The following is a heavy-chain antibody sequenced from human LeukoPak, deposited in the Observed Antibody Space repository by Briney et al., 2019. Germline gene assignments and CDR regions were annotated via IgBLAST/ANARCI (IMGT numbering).Heavy chain of an antibody. CDR2: ISSSGGTM. CDR1: GFSFSTYG. J-gene: IGHJ4*02. D-gene: IGHD1-26*01. V-gene: IGHV3-48*04. CDR3: ARVGRGATPGY. Sequence: GGSLRLSCAASGFSFSTYGMSWVRQAPGKGLEWVSYISSSGGTMYYGDSVKGRFTISRDNAKNSLYLQMNSLRAEDTAVYYCARVGRGATPGYWGQGTLVTVSS.